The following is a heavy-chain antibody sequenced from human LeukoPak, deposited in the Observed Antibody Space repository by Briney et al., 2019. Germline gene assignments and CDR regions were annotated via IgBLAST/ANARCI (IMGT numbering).Heavy chain of an antibody. J-gene: IGHJ4*02. CDR2: SRNKAKSYTT. V-gene: IGHV3-72*01. CDR1: GFTFSDHF. CDR3: VRVGSVAGSDYLDY. D-gene: IGHD6-19*01. Sequence: GGSLRLSCAVSGFTFSDHFLDWVRQTPGKGLEWVGRSRNKAKSYTTEYAASVKGRFTISRDDSKNSLYLQMNSLKTEDTAVYYCVRVGSVAGSDYLDYWGQGTLVTVSS.